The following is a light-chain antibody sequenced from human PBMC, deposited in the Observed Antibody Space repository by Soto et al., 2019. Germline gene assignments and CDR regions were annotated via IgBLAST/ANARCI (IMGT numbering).Light chain of an antibody. Sequence: QSVLTQPPSASGSPGQSVTISCTGTSSDVGGYNYVSWYQQHPGKAPKLMIYEVSKRPSGVPDRFSGSKSGNTASLTVSGLQAEDEADYYCSSNAGSNNLGVFGGGTKLTVL. CDR3: SSNAGSNNLGV. CDR2: EVS. J-gene: IGLJ2*01. V-gene: IGLV2-8*01. CDR1: SSDVGGYNY.